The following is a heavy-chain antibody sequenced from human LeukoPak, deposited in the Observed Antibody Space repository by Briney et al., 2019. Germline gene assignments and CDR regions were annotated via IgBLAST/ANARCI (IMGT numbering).Heavy chain of an antibody. D-gene: IGHD4-17*01. Sequence: GGSLRLSCAASGFTVSSKYMSWVRQVPRKGLEWVSVIYSDTSTYYADSVKGRFTISRDNSKDTLYLQMNSLRDEDTAVYYCARARGDYYAIEDYWGQGTLVTVSS. CDR1: GFTVSSKY. V-gene: IGHV3-66*01. CDR3: ARARGDYYAIEDY. CDR2: IYSDTST. J-gene: IGHJ4*02.